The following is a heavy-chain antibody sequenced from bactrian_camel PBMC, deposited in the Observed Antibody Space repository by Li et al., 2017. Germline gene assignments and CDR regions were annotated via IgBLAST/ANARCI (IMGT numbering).Heavy chain of an antibody. D-gene: IGHD2*01. V-gene: IGHV3S42*01. CDR2: IYTGGDVT. CDR3: AAVTNNGCGGSWYPSYSY. Sequence: VQLVESGGGSVQAGGSLRLSCEGSGYTYSRYCMAWFRQAPGKEREGVAAIYTGGDVTTYADSAKGRLTISHSRDNAKNTVYLQMNSLKPEDTAMYYCAAVTNNGCGGSWYPSYSYWGQGTQVTVS. J-gene: IGHJ4*01. CDR1: GYTYSRYC.